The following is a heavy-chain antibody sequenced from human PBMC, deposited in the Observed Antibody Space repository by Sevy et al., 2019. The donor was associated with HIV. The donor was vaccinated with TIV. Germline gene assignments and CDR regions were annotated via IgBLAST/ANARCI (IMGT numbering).Heavy chain of an antibody. V-gene: IGHV4-59*13. D-gene: IGHD3-16*02. CDR2: IFHTGST. CDR3: ARALSDYVWGSYRYGGRYFDL. CDR1: GGSISSSY. J-gene: IGHJ2*01. Sequence: SETLSLTCTVSGGSISSSYWSWIRQPPGKGLEWIGYIFHTGSTTYNPSLKSRFTISLDTSKSQFSLKLNSVTAADTAVYYCARALSDYVWGSYRYGGRYFDLWGRGTLVTVSS.